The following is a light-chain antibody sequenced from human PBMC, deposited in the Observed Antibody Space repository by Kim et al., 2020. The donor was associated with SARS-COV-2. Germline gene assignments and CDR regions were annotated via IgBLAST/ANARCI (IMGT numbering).Light chain of an antibody. CDR2: GAS. CDR3: QQYDSDPPT. J-gene: IGKJ4*01. V-gene: IGKV1-16*02. CDR1: QGISSY. Sequence: DLQMTQSPSSLSASIGDRVTITCRASQGISSYLAWFQQKPGKAPKSLIYGASSLQSGVPSKFSGSGSGTDFTLTISSLQPEDSATYYCQQYDSDPPTFGGGTTVDIK.